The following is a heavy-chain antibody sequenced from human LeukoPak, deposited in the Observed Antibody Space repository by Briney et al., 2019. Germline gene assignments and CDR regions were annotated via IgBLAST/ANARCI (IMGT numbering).Heavy chain of an antibody. V-gene: IGHV1-69*05. D-gene: IGHD6-6*01. CDR1: RGTFSSYA. CDR3: ARAQLVGRYYYYMDV. CDR2: IIPIFGTA. J-gene: IGHJ6*03. Sequence: SVKVSCKASRGTFSSYAISWVRQAPGQGLEWMGGIIPIFGTANYAQKFQGRVTITTDESTSTAYMEPSSLRSEDTAVYYCARAQLVGRYYYYMDVWGKGTTVTVSS.